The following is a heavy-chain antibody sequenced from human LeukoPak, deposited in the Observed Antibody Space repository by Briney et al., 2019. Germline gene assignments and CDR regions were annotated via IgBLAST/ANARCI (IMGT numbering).Heavy chain of an antibody. V-gene: IGHV4-38-2*02. J-gene: IGHJ4*02. D-gene: IGHD4-23*01. CDR1: GYSHSSGYS. Sequence: PSETQSLTRTVSGYSHSSGYSWGWIRQPPGTGLEWIGSIYHSGSTYYNPSLKSRVTISVDTSKNKFSLKLSSVTAADTAVYYCARDGFHGGNSGLFDYWGQGTLVTVSS. CDR2: IYHSGST. CDR3: ARDGFHGGNSGLFDY.